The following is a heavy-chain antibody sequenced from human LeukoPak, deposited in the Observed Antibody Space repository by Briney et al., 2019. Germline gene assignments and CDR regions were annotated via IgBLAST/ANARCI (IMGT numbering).Heavy chain of an antibody. CDR2: IRYDGSNK. D-gene: IGHD6-19*01. J-gene: IGHJ1*01. V-gene: IGHV3-30*02. Sequence: GGSLRLSCAASGFTFSSYGMHWVRQAPGKGLEWVAFIRYDGSNKYYADSVKGRFTISRDNSKNTLYLQMNSLRAEDTAVYYCAKDLSSGWNEYFQHWGQGTLVTVSS. CDR3: AKDLSSGWNEYFQH. CDR1: GFTFSSYG.